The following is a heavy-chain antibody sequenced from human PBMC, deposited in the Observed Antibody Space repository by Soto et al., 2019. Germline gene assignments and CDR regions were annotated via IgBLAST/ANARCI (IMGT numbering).Heavy chain of an antibody. CDR1: GGTFSSYA. CDR3: VRSRSSSSLYYYYGMDV. Sequence: QVQLVQSGAEVKKPGSSVKVSCKASGGTFSSYAISWVRQAPGQGLEWMGGIIPIFGTANYAQKFQGRVTITADESTSTAYMELSSLRSEDTAVYYCVRSRSSSSLYYYYGMDVWGQGTTVTVSS. V-gene: IGHV1-69*01. J-gene: IGHJ6*02. D-gene: IGHD6-6*01. CDR2: IIPIFGTA.